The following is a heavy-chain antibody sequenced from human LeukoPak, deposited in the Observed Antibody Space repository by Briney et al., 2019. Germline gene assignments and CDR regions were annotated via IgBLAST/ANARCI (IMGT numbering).Heavy chain of an antibody. Sequence: GSLRLSFAASGFPFSSYAMHGVRRAPGKGRGGGAFIRYDGNIKYYADSVKGRFTISRDNSKNTLYLQMNSLRAEDTAVYYCAKASGSSWGIIDYWGQGTLVTVSS. CDR1: GFPFSSYA. V-gene: IGHV3-30*02. CDR2: IRYDGNIK. J-gene: IGHJ4*02. CDR3: AKASGSSWGIIDY. D-gene: IGHD6-13*01.